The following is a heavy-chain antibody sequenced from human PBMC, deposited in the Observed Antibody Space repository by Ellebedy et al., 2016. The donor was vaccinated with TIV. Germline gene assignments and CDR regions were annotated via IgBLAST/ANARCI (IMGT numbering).Heavy chain of an antibody. Sequence: PGGSLRLSCAASGFTFDDYTMHWVRQAPGKGLEWVSLISWDGGSTYYADSVKGRFTISRDNSKNSLYPQMNSLRTEDTALYYCAKDGGDGSKGYWGQGTLVTVSS. CDR1: GFTFDDYT. CDR2: ISWDGGST. J-gene: IGHJ4*02. CDR3: AKDGGDGSKGY. D-gene: IGHD5-24*01. V-gene: IGHV3-43*01.